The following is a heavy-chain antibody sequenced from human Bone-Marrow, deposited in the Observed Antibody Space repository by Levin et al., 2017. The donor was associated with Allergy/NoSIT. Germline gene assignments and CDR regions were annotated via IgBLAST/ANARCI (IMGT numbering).Heavy chain of an antibody. J-gene: IGHJ4*02. CDR1: GFSFKNAW. D-gene: IGHD3-22*01. CDR2: IKSETAGGTT. Sequence: SCAASGFSFKNAWMNWVRQAPGKGLEWVGRIKSETAGGTTVYPAPVKGRFTIPRDDSENIVFLQMNSLKSENTAVYYCTADMAYFDSSGPDYWGQGTLVTVTS. V-gene: IGHV3-15*07. CDR3: TADMAYFDSSGPDY.